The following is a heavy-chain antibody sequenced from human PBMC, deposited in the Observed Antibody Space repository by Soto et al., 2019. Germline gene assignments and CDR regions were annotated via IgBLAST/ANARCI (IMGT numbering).Heavy chain of an antibody. CDR1: GFTFTSSA. CDR3: AADQIGNYDFWSGYGGMDV. D-gene: IGHD3-3*01. V-gene: IGHV1-58*01. CDR2: IVVGSGNT. Sequence: GASVKVSCKASGFTFTSSAVPWVRQARGQRLEWIGWIVVGSGNTNYAQKFQERVTITRDMSTSTAYMELSSLRSEDTAVYYCAADQIGNYDFWSGYGGMDVWGQGTTVTVSS. J-gene: IGHJ6*02.